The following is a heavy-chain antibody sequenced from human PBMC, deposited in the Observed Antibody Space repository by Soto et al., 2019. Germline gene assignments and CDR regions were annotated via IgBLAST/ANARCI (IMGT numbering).Heavy chain of an antibody. V-gene: IGHV3-23*01. CDR3: RQSSSSRPDFASRMEV. CDR2: ISGSAFSGST. Sequence: EVQLLESGGGLVQPGGSLRLSCAASGFTFSDHAISWVRQAPANGLEWVSAISGSAFSGSTHYADSVKGRFTISRDNSMNTLFLQMTSLSAEHTALYFFRQSSSSRPDFASRMEVWGQGTTVTVSS. D-gene: IGHD6-6*01. J-gene: IGHJ6*02. CDR1: GFTFSDHA.